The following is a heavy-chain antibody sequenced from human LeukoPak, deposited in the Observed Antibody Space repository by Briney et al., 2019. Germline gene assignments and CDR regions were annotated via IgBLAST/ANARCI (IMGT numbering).Heavy chain of an antibody. J-gene: IGHJ4*02. CDR2: INHNGNVN. CDR3: ARFSHYDSRY. CDR1: GFTFSSYW. V-gene: IGHV3-7*01. Sequence: PGGSLRLSCAASGFTFSSYWMNWARQAPGKGLEWVASINHNGNVNYYVDSVKGRFTISRDNAKNSLYLQMSNLRAEDTAVYYCARFSHYDSRYWGQGTLVTVSS. D-gene: IGHD3-22*01.